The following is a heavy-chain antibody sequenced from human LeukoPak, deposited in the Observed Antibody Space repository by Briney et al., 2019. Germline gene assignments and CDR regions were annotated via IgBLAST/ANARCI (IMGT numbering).Heavy chain of an antibody. Sequence: SETLSLTCTVSGGSISSSSYYWGWIRQPPGKGLEWIGSIYYSGSTYYNPSLKSRVTVSVDTSKNQFSLKLSSVTAADTAVYYCARAGPYYYGSGSYSAFDIWGQGTMVTVSS. CDR1: GGSISSSSYY. J-gene: IGHJ3*02. V-gene: IGHV4-39*07. D-gene: IGHD3-10*01. CDR3: ARAGPYYYGSGSYSAFDI. CDR2: IYYSGST.